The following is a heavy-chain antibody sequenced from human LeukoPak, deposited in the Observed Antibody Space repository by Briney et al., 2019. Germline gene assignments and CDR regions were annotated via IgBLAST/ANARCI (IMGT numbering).Heavy chain of an antibody. CDR1: GFTFSSYA. Sequence: GGSLRLSCAASGFTFSSYAMSWVRQAPGKGLEWVSAISGSGGSTYYADSVKGRFTISRDNSKNTLNLQMNSLRAEDTAVYYCAKVVGYYYYYGMDVWGQGTTVTVSS. V-gene: IGHV3-23*01. J-gene: IGHJ6*02. D-gene: IGHD3-3*01. CDR3: AKVVGYYYYYGMDV. CDR2: ISGSGGST.